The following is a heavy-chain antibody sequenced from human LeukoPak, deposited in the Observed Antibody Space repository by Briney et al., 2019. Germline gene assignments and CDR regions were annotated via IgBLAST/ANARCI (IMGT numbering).Heavy chain of an antibody. D-gene: IGHD1-26*01. CDR1: GFTFSSYW. Sequence: GGSLRLSCAASGFTFSSYWMHWVRQAPGKGLLWVSRINTDGSSTNFADSVRGRFTISRDNAKNTLCLQMNSLRAEDTAVYYCTRDLSGTYYGRFDYWGQGTLVTVSS. J-gene: IGHJ4*02. CDR3: TRDLSGTYYGRFDY. V-gene: IGHV3-74*01. CDR2: INTDGSST.